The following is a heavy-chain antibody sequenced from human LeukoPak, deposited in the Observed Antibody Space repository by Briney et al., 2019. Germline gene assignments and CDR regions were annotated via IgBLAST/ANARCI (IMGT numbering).Heavy chain of an antibody. CDR1: GFTFSSYA. CDR2: ISGSGGST. J-gene: IGHJ2*01. V-gene: IGHV3-23*01. D-gene: IGHD4-17*01. CDR3: ARVGVYGDPWYWYFDL. Sequence: GGSLRLSCAASGFTFSSYAMSWVRQAPGKGLEWVSAISGSGGSTYYADSVKGRFTISRDNSKNTLYLQMNSLRAEDTAVYYCARVGVYGDPWYWYFDLWGRGTLVTVSS.